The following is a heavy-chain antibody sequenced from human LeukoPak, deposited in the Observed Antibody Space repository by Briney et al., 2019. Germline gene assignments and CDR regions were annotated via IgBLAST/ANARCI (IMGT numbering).Heavy chain of an antibody. Sequence: SETLSLTCTVSGGSISSYYWSWIRQPPGKGLEWIGYIYYSGSTNYNPSLKSRVTISVDTSKNQFSLKLSSVTAADTAVYYCARVSGVATIQLFDYWGQGTLVTVS. D-gene: IGHD5-12*01. CDR1: GGSISSYY. V-gene: IGHV4-59*12. CDR2: IYYSGST. CDR3: ARVSGVATIQLFDY. J-gene: IGHJ4*02.